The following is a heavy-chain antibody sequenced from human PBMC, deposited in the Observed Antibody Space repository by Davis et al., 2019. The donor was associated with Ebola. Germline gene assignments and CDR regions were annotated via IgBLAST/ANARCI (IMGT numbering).Heavy chain of an antibody. CDR1: GFTFSSYS. D-gene: IGHD5-12*01. J-gene: IGHJ6*02. CDR2: ISSSSSYI. CDR3: AREGKQWLRSGLLSGMDV. V-gene: IGHV3-21*01. Sequence: PGGSLRLSCAASGFTFSSYSMNWVRQAPGKGLEWVSSISSSSSYIYYADSVKGRFTISRDNAKNSLYLQMNSLRAEDTAVYYCAREGKQWLRSGLLSGMDVRGQGTTVTVSS.